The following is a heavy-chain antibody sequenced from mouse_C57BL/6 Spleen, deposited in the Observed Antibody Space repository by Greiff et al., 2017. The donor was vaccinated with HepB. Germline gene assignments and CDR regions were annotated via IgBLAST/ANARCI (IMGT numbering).Heavy chain of an antibody. D-gene: IGHD2-5*01. Sequence: EVKLVESGGGLVQPGGSLKLSCAASGFTFSDYYMYWVRQTPEKRLEWVAYISNGGGSTYYPDTVKGRFTISRDNAKNTLYLQMSRLKSEDTAMYYCARQSNYYYAMDYWGQGTSVTVSS. CDR2: ISNGGGST. V-gene: IGHV5-12*01. J-gene: IGHJ4*01. CDR3: ARQSNYYYAMDY. CDR1: GFTFSDYY.